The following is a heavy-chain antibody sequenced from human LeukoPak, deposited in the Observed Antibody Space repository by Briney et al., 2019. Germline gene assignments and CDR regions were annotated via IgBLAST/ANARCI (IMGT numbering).Heavy chain of an antibody. V-gene: IGHV4-61*02. CDR3: ARIGLGELSFLPDEAFD. CDR2: IFFRRRT. J-gene: IGHJ3*02. D-gene: IGHD3-16*02. CDR1: GRSLGSGWDE. Sequence: PSQTLSLTCTVSGRSLGSGWDEWGWSREPAVTGLEWIGRIFFRRRTHYDPSLKSRVTISPDTSQNQFYSTVSTVTAAHSAAYYCARIGLGELSFLPDEAFD.